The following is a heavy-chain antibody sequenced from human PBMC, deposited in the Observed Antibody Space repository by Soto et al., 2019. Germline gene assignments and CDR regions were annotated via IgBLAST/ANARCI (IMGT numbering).Heavy chain of an antibody. J-gene: IGHJ6*02. D-gene: IGHD6-6*01. Sequence: PSETLSLTCTVSGGSISSSSYYWGWIRQPPGKGLEWIGSIYYSGSTYYNPSLKSRVTISVDTSKNQFSLKLSSVTAADTAVYYCASYRGLASSIAALRMNYYSSGMNVWAQGTTVSASS. CDR1: GGSISSSSYY. CDR3: ASYRGLASSIAALRMNYYSSGMNV. V-gene: IGHV4-39*01. CDR2: IYYSGST.